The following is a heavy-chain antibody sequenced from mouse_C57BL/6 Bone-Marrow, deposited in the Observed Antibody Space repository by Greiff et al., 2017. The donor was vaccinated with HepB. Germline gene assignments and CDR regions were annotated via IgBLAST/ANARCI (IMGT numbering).Heavy chain of an antibody. J-gene: IGHJ2*01. CDR2: ISDGGSYT. Sequence: EVKLVESGGGLVKPGGSLKLSCAASGFTFSSYAMSWVRQTPEKRLEWVATISDGGSYTYYPDNVKGRFTISRDNAKNNLYLQMSHLKSEDTAMYYCARDCDYDGGYWGQGTTLTVSS. CDR3: ARDCDYDGGY. V-gene: IGHV5-4*01. D-gene: IGHD2-4*01. CDR1: GFTFSSYA.